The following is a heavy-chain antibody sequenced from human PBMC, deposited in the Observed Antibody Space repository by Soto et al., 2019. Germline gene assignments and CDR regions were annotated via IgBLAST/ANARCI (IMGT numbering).Heavy chain of an antibody. J-gene: IGHJ1*01. CDR2: ISNNGGST. CDR1: GFIFSDYA. V-gene: IGHV3-64D*06. Sequence: GGSLRLSCSASGFIFSDYAMHRVRLTPGKGLEFVSAISNNGGSTNDAPSVWGRFTISRDNSKNTVYLEMSSLRVEDTAIYYCVKDTYRGGWYGFFMHWGQGTVVTVYS. D-gene: IGHD6-19*01. CDR3: VKDTYRGGWYGFFMH.